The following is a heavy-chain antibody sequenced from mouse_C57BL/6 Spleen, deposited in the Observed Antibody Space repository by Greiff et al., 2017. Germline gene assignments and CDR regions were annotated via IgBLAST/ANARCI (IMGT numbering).Heavy chain of an antibody. CDR3: ARHHYGSSLYWYFDV. CDR1: GFTFSDYY. CDR2: ISNGGGST. V-gene: IGHV5-12*01. J-gene: IGHJ1*03. Sequence: EVKLQESGGGLVQPGGSLKLSCAASGFTFSDYYMYWVRQTPEKRLEWVAYISNGGGSTYYPDTVKGRFTISRDNAKNTLYLQMSRLKSEDTAMYYCARHHYGSSLYWYFDVWGTGTTVTVSS. D-gene: IGHD1-1*01.